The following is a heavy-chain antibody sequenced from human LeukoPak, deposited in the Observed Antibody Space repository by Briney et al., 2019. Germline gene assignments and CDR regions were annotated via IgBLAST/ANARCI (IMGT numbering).Heavy chain of an antibody. CDR2: ISSSSSYI. J-gene: IGHJ3*02. V-gene: IGHV3-21*01. CDR3: AGTSGYSSGWYPNAFDI. Sequence: PGRSLRLSCAASGFTFSSYSMNWVGQAPGKGLEWVSSISSSSSYIYYADSVKGRFTISRDNAKNSLYLQMNSLRAEDTAVYYCAGTSGYSSGWYPNAFDIWGQGTMVTVSS. D-gene: IGHD6-19*01. CDR1: GFTFSSYS.